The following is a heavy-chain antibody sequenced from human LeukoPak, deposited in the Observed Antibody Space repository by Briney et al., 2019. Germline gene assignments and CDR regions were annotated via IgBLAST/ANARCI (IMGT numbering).Heavy chain of an antibody. CDR1: GFTFSSYS. CDR2: ISSSSSYI. D-gene: IGHD3-3*01. J-gene: IGHJ5*02. CDR3: AKEGYFWSGYFDP. V-gene: IGHV3-21*01. Sequence: GGSLRLSCAASGFTFSSYSMNWVRQAPGKGLEWVSSISSSSSYIYYADSVKGRFTISRDNAKNSLYLQMNSLRAEDTAVYYCAKEGYFWSGYFDPWGQGTLVTVSS.